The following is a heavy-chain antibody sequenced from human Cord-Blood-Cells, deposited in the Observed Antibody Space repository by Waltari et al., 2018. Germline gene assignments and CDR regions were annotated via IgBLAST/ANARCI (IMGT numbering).Heavy chain of an antibody. Sequence: QAQLQESGPGLVKPSETLSLTCTVPGGSISSYYWSWLRQPPGKGLEWIGYIYYCGSTNYNPSLKSLVTISVDTSKNQFSLKLSSVTAADTAVYYCARVRGYSGYDAFDIWGQGTMVTVSS. V-gene: IGHV4-59*01. D-gene: IGHD5-12*01. J-gene: IGHJ3*02. CDR3: ARVRGYSGYDAFDI. CDR1: GGSISSYY. CDR2: IYYCGST.